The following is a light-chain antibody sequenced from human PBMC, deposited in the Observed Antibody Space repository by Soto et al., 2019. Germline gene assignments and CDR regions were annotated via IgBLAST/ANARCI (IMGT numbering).Light chain of an antibody. CDR3: ASYASSNTVL. Sequence: SALTQPASVSGSPGQSITLSCTGTSSDIGGYNYVSWYQQHPGKAPKLMIYDVSDRPSGVSNRFSGSKSGNTASLTISGLQAEGEADYYCASYASSNTVLFGGGTKLTVL. J-gene: IGLJ2*01. CDR2: DVS. CDR1: SSDIGGYNY. V-gene: IGLV2-14*03.